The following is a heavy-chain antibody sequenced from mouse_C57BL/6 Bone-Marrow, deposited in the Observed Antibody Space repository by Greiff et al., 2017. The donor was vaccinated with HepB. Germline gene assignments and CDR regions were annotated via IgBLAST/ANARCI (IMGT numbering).Heavy chain of an antibody. CDR2: IWGDWST. CDR1: GFSLTSYG. V-gene: IGHV2-3*01. D-gene: IGHD5-1*01. J-gene: IGHJ4*01. CDR3: AKVPGGAMDY. Sequence: VQGVESGPGLVAPSQSLSITCTVSGFSLTSYGVSWVRQPPGKGLEWLGVIWGDWSTNYHSALISRLSSSKYNSKRQVFLKLNSLQTDETATYYCAKVPGGAMDYWGQGTSVTVSS.